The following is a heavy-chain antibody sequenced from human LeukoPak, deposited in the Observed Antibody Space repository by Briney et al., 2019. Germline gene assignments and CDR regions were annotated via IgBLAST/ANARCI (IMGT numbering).Heavy chain of an antibody. J-gene: IGHJ4*02. CDR3: ARGWSTVTTSDY. V-gene: IGHV3-30-3*01. CDR1: GFTFSSYA. Sequence: PGGSLRLSCAASGFTFSSYAMHWVRQAPGKGLEWVAVISYDGSNKYYADSVKGRFTISRDNSKNTLYLQMNSLRAEDTAVYYCARGWSTVTTSDYWGQGTLVTVSS. D-gene: IGHD4-17*01. CDR2: ISYDGSNK.